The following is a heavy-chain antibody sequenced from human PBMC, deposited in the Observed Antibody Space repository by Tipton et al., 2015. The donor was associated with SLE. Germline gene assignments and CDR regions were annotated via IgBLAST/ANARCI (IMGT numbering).Heavy chain of an antibody. Sequence: TLSLTCTVSGGSISSYLWSWIRQSPGKGLEWIGYIHYTGNTDYNPTLKSRVTMSGDTSKNEFSLKLISVTAADTAVYYCVRGPRGSSGYPSWGRGTLVTVSS. V-gene: IGHV4-59*12. CDR3: VRGPRGSSGYPS. J-gene: IGHJ4*02. CDR1: GGSISSYL. D-gene: IGHD3-22*01. CDR2: IHYTGNT.